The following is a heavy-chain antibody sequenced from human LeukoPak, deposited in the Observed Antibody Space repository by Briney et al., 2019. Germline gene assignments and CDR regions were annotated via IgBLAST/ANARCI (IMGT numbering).Heavy chain of an antibody. J-gene: IGHJ4*02. Sequence: GGSLRLPCAASGFSFSTYWMRWVRQAPGKGLEWVANINQDGSEKYYVDSVKGRSTISRDNAKNSLYLQMNSLRAEDTAVYYCARRLAVAGTPLDYWGQGTLVTVSS. V-gene: IGHV3-7*01. CDR1: GFSFSTYW. CDR3: ARRLAVAGTPLDY. CDR2: INQDGSEK. D-gene: IGHD6-19*01.